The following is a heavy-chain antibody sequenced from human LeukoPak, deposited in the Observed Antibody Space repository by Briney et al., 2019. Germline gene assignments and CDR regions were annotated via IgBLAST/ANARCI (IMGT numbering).Heavy chain of an antibody. J-gene: IGHJ3*01. Sequence: GASVKVSCKAYGGTFSSYGINWVRQAPGQRLQWMGGIIPMAGTPNYEQKFQGRGTITAEESTRIAYMELSRLRSEDTAVYYCARAPEGGIYGSGVCEVWGQGTVVTVSS. CDR1: GGTFSSYG. D-gene: IGHD3-10*01. V-gene: IGHV1-69*13. CDR2: IIPMAGTP. CDR3: ARAPEGGIYGSGVCEV.